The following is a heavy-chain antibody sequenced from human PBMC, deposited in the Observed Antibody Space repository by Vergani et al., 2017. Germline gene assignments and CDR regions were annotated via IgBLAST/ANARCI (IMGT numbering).Heavy chain of an antibody. Sequence: QLQLHKSGPGLVKPSETLSLTCTLSGGSISSSSHFWGWLRQTPGKGLEWIGSIYYSGSTYYNPSLKSRVSISVDTSKNQFSLKLSSVTAADTAVYYCARGLIVGAAVDYWGQGTLVTVSS. J-gene: IGHJ4*02. D-gene: IGHD1-26*01. CDR3: ARGLIVGAAVDY. CDR1: GGSISSSSHF. CDR2: IYYSGST. V-gene: IGHV4-39*07.